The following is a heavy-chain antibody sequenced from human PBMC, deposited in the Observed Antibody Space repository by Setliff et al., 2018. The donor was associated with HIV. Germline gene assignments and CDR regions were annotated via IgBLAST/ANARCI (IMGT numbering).Heavy chain of an antibody. Sequence: ASVKVSCKASGYTFNNYGISWVRQAPGQGLEWMGWINTHSGYTNYAQNVQGRVTVTMDTSTNTAYMELRSLKSDDTAVYYCAAPSSVYIFGVLTPVSFDYWGQGTLVTVSS. CDR1: GYTFNNYG. V-gene: IGHV1-18*01. D-gene: IGHD3-3*02. CDR2: INTHSGYT. CDR3: AAPSSVYIFGVLTPVSFDY. J-gene: IGHJ4*02.